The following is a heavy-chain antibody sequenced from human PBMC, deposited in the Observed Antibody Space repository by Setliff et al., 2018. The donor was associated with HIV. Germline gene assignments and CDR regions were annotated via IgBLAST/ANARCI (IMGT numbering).Heavy chain of an antibody. Sequence: LSLTCSVFGGSISTYSYYWGWVRQPPGMGLEWIGSIYHTANTHYSPSLETRVAIFVDTSKNQFSLRLSSVTAADSAMYYCVRHDPPNSGRFYFDLWSRGTLVTVSS. J-gene: IGHJ4*01. V-gene: IGHV4-39*01. CDR2: IYHTANT. CDR1: GGSISTYSYY. D-gene: IGHD1-26*01. CDR3: VRHDPPNSGRFYFDL.